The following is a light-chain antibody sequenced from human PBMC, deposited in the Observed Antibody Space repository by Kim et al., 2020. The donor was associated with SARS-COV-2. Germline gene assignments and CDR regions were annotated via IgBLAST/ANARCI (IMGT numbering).Light chain of an antibody. V-gene: IGKV3-20*01. CDR1: QSVSSSY. CDR3: QEYGSSPRYT. CDR2: GAS. J-gene: IGKJ2*01. Sequence: EIVLTQSPGTLSLSPGERATLSCRASQSVSSSYLAWYQQKPGQAPRLLIYGASSRATGIPDRFSGSGSGTDFTLTISRLEPEDFAVYYCQEYGSSPRYTFGQGTKRE.